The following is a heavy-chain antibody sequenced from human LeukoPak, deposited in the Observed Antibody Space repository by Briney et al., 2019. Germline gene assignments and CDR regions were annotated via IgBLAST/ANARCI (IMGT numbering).Heavy chain of an antibody. CDR3: ATGGTMVRGVGGWFDP. Sequence: SQTLSLTCNVSGGSISSGGYYWSWIRQAPGKGLEWIGYIYHSGSTYYNPSLKSRVTISVDRSKNQFSLKLSSVTAADTAVYYCATGGTMVRGVGGWFDPWGQGTLVTVSS. CDR2: IYHSGST. CDR1: GGSISSGGYY. V-gene: IGHV4-30-2*01. D-gene: IGHD3-10*01. J-gene: IGHJ5*02.